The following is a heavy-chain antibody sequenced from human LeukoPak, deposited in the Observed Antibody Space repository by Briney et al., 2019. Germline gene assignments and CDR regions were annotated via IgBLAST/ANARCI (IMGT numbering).Heavy chain of an antibody. Sequence: SETLSLTCAVSGGSINSHYWGWIRQPPGKGLQWIGDINYTGKINYNPSLKSRVTITLDTSKDHLSLNLTSVLAADTAIYYCVRRDTGWNYFDYWGQGILVTVSS. V-gene: IGHV4-59*08. CDR3: VRRDTGWNYFDY. CDR2: INYTGKI. J-gene: IGHJ4*02. D-gene: IGHD6-19*01. CDR1: GGSINSHY.